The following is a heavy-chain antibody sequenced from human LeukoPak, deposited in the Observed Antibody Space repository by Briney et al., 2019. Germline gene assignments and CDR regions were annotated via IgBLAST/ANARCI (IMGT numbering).Heavy chain of an antibody. CDR3: AKVAYYYARGPFDY. CDR2: IKPSGTET. V-gene: IGHV3-7*03. J-gene: IGHJ4*02. D-gene: IGHD3-10*01. CDR1: GFTFSTYW. Sequence: PGGSLRLSCAASGFTFSTYWMTWVRQAPGKGLEWVANIKPSGTETYYGDPVKGRFTISRDNAKNLLYLQMSSLRAEDTAVYYCAKVAYYYARGPFDYWGQGTLVTVSS.